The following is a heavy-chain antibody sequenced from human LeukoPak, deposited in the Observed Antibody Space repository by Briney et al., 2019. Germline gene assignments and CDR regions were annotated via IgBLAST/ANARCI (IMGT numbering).Heavy chain of an antibody. CDR2: IKQDGSKK. J-gene: IGHJ4*02. V-gene: IGHV3-7*04. CDR3: TRVGYIDEGIDY. CDR1: GGSISSSNW. Sequence: PSGTLSLTCAVSGGSISSSNWWSWVRQPPGKGLEWVANIKQDGSKKSYVDSVKGRFTISRDNAKNSLYLQMNSLRAEDTAIYYCTRVGYIDEGIDYWGQGTLVTVSS. D-gene: IGHD5-24*01.